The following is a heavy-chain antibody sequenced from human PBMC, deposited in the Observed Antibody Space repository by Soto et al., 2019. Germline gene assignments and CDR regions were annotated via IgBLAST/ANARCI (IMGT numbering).Heavy chain of an antibody. CDR1: GYSFTSYG. Sequence: GASVKVSCKASGYSFTSYGISWVRQAPGQGLDWMGWITTYNGNTKYAQDLQGRVTMTTDTSTSTAYMELRSLRSDDTAVYYCARFSGGVYNTYYFYYGMDVCGQGTTVTVSS. D-gene: IGHD2-15*01. CDR3: ARFSGGVYNTYYFYYGMDV. CDR2: ITTYNGNT. J-gene: IGHJ6*02. V-gene: IGHV1-18*04.